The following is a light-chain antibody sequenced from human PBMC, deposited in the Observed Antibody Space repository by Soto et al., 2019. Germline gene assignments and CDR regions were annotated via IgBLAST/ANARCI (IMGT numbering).Light chain of an antibody. CDR1: QNITDW. CDR2: DAS. Sequence: DIQMTQSPSTLSSYVVERVTITCRASQNITDWLAWYQHKPGKAPELLISDASTLATGVPSRFSGSGSGTEFTLTVSSLQTDDSATYFCQEYKTYAFGPGTKVDIK. CDR3: QEYKTYA. J-gene: IGKJ2*01. V-gene: IGKV1-5*01.